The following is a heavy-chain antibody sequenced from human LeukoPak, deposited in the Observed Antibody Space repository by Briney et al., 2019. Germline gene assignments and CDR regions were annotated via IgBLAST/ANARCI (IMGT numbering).Heavy chain of an antibody. J-gene: IGHJ3*02. Sequence: HTGGSLRLSCAASGFTFSSYAMTWVRQAPGKGLEWVSSVSGSGGGTYYADSVKGRFTISRDTAKNTVYLQMNSLRVEDTAMYYCARSRDGAFDIWGQGTMVTVSS. CDR3: ARSRDGAFDI. V-gene: IGHV3-23*01. CDR1: GFTFSSYA. CDR2: VSGSGGGT. D-gene: IGHD5-24*01.